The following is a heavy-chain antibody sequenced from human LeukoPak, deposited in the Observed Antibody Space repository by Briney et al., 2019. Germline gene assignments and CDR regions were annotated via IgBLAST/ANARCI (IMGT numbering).Heavy chain of an antibody. CDR1: GGSISSYY. CDR2: IYYSGST. Sequence: PSETLSLTCTVSGGSISSYYWSWIRQPPGKGLEWIGYIYYSGSTNYNLSLKSRVTISVDTSKNQFSLKLSSVTAADTAVYYCARVVPYRGYRPYYGMDVWGQGTTVTVSS. CDR3: ARVVPYRGYRPYYGMDV. D-gene: IGHD6-13*01. V-gene: IGHV4-59*01. J-gene: IGHJ6*02.